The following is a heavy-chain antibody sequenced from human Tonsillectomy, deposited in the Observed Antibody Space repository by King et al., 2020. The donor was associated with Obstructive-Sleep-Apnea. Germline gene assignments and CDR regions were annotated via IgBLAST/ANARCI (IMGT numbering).Heavy chain of an antibody. J-gene: IGHJ4*02. D-gene: IGHD1-26*01. Sequence: VQLVESGGGVVQPGRSLRLSCAASGFTFSSYAMHWVRQAPGKGLEGVAVISYDGSNKSYADSVKGRFTISRDNSKNPRYMQMNRLRAEDTAVYYCARVVVGATSYFDYWGQGTLVTVSS. CDR3: ARVVVGATSYFDY. V-gene: IGHV3-30-3*01. CDR2: ISYDGSNK. CDR1: GFTFSSYA.